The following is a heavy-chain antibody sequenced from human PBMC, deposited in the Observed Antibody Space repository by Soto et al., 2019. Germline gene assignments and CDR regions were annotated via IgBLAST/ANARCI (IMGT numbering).Heavy chain of an antibody. J-gene: IGHJ3*02. CDR1: GGSISSSSYY. Sequence: SETLSLTCIVSGGSISSSSYYWGWIRQPPGKGLEWIGSIYYSGSTNYNPSLKSRVTISVDTSKNQFSLKLSSVTAADTAVYYCAQLNIEGGPENGAFDIWGQGTMVTVSS. CDR2: IYYSGST. D-gene: IGHD2-15*01. CDR3: AQLNIEGGPENGAFDI. V-gene: IGHV4-39*07.